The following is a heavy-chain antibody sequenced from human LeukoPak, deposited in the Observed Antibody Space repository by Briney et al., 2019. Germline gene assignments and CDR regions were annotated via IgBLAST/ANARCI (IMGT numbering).Heavy chain of an antibody. CDR1: GYSISLGYH. CDR2: IYHNGRT. CDR3: ARERINAILEQQLRWDYYYYYYMDV. J-gene: IGHJ6*03. Sequence: SETLSLTCTVSGYSISLGYHWGWIRQLPGKGLEWIANIYHNGRTYYNPSLTSRGTISVDTSKNQFSLKVTFVTAADTAVYYCARERINAILEQQLRWDYYYYYYMDVWGKGTTVTISS. D-gene: IGHD6-13*01. V-gene: IGHV4-38-2*02.